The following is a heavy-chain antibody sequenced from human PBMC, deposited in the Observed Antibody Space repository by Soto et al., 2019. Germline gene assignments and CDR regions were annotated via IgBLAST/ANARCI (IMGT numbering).Heavy chain of an antibody. CDR2: IYYSGST. CDR1: GGSISSDY. D-gene: IGHD3-10*01. J-gene: IGHJ5*02. V-gene: IGHV4-59*08. Sequence: PSETLSLTCTVSGGSISSDYWSWIRQPPGKGLEWIGYIYYSGSTNYNPSLKSRVTISVGTSKNQFSLKLSSVTAADTAVYYCARSFNYYGSGSYYFWFDPWGQGTLVTVSS. CDR3: ARSFNYYGSGSYYFWFDP.